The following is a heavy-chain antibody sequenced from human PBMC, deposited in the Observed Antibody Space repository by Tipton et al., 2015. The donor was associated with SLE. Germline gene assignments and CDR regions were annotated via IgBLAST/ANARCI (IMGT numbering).Heavy chain of an antibody. Sequence: SLRLSCAASGFQFDDFAMNWVRQAPGKGLEWVSGIGWDSRNIGYADSVNGRFTVSRDNARNTLYLQMNSLRDEDTAVYFCTKEKKNSGRPTLTFESWGQGTLVTVSS. J-gene: IGHJ4*02. D-gene: IGHD6-25*01. CDR3: TKEKKNSGRPTLTFES. V-gene: IGHV3-9*01. CDR1: GFQFDDFA. CDR2: IGWDSRNI.